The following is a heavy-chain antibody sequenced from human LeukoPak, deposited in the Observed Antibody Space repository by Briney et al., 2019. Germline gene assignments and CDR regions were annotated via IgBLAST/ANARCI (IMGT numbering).Heavy chain of an antibody. V-gene: IGHV4-59*01. CDR2: VDYSGTT. J-gene: IGHJ4*02. CDR1: GGSISTFY. D-gene: IGHD5-18*01. CDR3: GRGGRGYSYEIDY. Sequence: PSETLSLTCTVSGGSISTFYWSWIRQPPGKGLEWIGYVDYSGTTNCNPSLQSRVTISADTSKNQFILKVSSVTAADTAVYYCGRGGRGYSYEIDYWGQGTLVTVSS.